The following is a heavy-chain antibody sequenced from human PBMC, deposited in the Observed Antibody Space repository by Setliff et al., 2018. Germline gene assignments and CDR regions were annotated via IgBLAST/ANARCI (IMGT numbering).Heavy chain of an antibody. D-gene: IGHD5-18*01. CDR1: GYTFGAHY. CDR3: ASHFLTVMKYYYYMDV. Sequence: ASVKVSCKASGYTFGAHYIHWVRQAPGQGFEWMGWINPNSGDTNYAQNFQGRVTMTRDTSINTVYMDLSGLTSDDTAIYYCASHFLTVMKYYYYMDVWGKGTTVTVSS. CDR2: INPNSGDT. J-gene: IGHJ6*03. V-gene: IGHV1-2*02.